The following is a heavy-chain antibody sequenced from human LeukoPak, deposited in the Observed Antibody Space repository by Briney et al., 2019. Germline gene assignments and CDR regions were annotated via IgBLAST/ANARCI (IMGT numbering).Heavy chain of an antibody. V-gene: IGHV4-59*01. D-gene: IGHD4-17*01. CDR2: IYYSGST. CDR3: ARLDYGDALQYYFDY. CDR1: GGSISSYY. Sequence: SETLSLTCTVSGGSISSYYWSWIRQPPGKGLEWIGYIYYSGSTNYNPSLKSRVTISVDTSKNQFSLKLSSVTAADTAVYYCARLDYGDALQYYFDYWGQGTLVTVSS. J-gene: IGHJ4*02.